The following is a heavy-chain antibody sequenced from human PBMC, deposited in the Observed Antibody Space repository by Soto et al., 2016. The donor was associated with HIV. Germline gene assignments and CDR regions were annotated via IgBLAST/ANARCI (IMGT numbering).Heavy chain of an antibody. CDR2: IYSGGRT. CDR3: ATDAGYSSGWGFDY. CDR1: KFTVSSNY. Sequence: EVQLVESGGGLVQPGGSLRLSCAAAKFTVSSNYMTWVRQAPGKGLEWVSLIYSGGRTYYADSVRGGFTISRDSSKNTLYLQMNSLRAEDTAVYYCATDAGYSSGWGFDYWGQGTLVSVSS. J-gene: IGHJ4*02. V-gene: IGHV3-66*01. D-gene: IGHD6-19*01.